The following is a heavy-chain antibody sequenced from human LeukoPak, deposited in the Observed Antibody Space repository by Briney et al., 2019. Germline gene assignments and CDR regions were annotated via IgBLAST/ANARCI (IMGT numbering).Heavy chain of an antibody. J-gene: IGHJ5*02. Sequence: SKTLSLTCTVSGDSISSGYYWGWIRQPPGRGLEWIGSIHHSGSSYYNPSLKSRVTISVDASKNQFSLKLSSVTAADTAVHYCARYYDGSGSPRFDPWGQGTLVTVSS. D-gene: IGHD3-22*01. CDR1: GDSISSGYY. CDR3: ARYYDGSGSPRFDP. V-gene: IGHV4-38-2*02. CDR2: IHHSGSS.